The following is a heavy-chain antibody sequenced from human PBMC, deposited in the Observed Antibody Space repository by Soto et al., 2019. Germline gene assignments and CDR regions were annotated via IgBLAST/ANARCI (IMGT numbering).Heavy chain of an antibody. CDR2: ISSSGSTI. Sequence: GGSLRLSCAASGFTFSSYEMNWVRQAPGKGLEWVSYISSSGSTIYYADSVKGRFTISRDNAKNSLYLQMNSLRAEDTAVYYCARGGLYSSSWYYYYGMDVWGQWTTGTVSS. D-gene: IGHD6-13*01. CDR3: ARGGLYSSSWYYYYGMDV. V-gene: IGHV3-48*03. J-gene: IGHJ6*02. CDR1: GFTFSSYE.